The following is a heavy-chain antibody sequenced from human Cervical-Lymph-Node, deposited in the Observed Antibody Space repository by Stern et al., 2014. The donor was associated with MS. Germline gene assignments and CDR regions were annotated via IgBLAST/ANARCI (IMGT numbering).Heavy chain of an antibody. J-gene: IGHJ4*02. Sequence: QVQLQESGPGLVKPAGTLSLTCAVSGGSISGTAWWSWVRQPPGKGLEWIGEIYQSGSTNYNPSLKSRVTISFGKSKNQFSLNLSSVTAADTAVYYCTRNGYYCLDSWGQGTLVTVSS. D-gene: IGHD4-17*01. CDR2: IYQSGST. V-gene: IGHV4-4*02. CDR1: GGSISGTAW. CDR3: TRNGYYCLDS.